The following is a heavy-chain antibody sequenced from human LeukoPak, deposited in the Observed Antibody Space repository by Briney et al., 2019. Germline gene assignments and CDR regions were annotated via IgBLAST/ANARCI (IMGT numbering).Heavy chain of an antibody. Sequence: GESLRLSCAASGFTFSSYWMSWVRQAPGKGLEWVANIKQDGSEKYYVDSVKGRFTISRDNAKNSLYLQMNSLRAEDTAVYYCARAKGSYYYGMDVWGQGTTVTVSS. CDR2: IKQDGSEK. J-gene: IGHJ6*02. CDR3: ARAKGSYYYGMDV. CDR1: GFTFSSYW. V-gene: IGHV3-7*01.